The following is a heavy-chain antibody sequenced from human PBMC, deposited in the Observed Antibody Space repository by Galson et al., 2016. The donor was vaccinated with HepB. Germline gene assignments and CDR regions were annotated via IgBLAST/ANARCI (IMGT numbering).Heavy chain of an antibody. D-gene: IGHD1/OR15-1a*01. Sequence: SLRLSCAASGFTVSSYYMSWVRQAPGKGLEWVSLIYTGAGTEYADSVKGRFTISRDTSKNAVYLQMNSLRGEDTAVYYCTRPTSLYYYGMDDWGQGTTVTVSS. CDR1: GFTVSSYY. CDR2: IYTGAGT. V-gene: IGHV3-66*04. J-gene: IGHJ6*02. CDR3: TRPTSLYYYGMDD.